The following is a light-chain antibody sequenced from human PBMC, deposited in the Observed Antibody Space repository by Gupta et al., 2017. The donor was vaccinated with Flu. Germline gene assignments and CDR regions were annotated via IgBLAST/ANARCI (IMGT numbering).Light chain of an antibody. J-gene: IGLJ2*01. CDR2: KDS. V-gene: IGLV3-1*01. CDR1: KLADQY. Sequence: PGQTATITCSGNKLADQYAWGYQQKPGQSHLLVIYKDSKRPSGSPERCSGSKSGNTATLTISGTQAVDEGDYYWQAWDSSTEVFGGGTKLTVL. CDR3: QAWDSSTEV.